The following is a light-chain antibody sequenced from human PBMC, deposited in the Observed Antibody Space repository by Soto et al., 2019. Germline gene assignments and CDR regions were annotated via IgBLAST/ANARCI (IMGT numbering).Light chain of an antibody. CDR3: QQYYSYPQT. CDR2: AAS. CDR1: QGISSF. Sequence: AIRMTQSPSSFSASTGDRVTITCRASQGISSFLAWYQQKPGKAPNLLIYAASTLQSGVPSRFSGNGSGTDFTRTIRGLQSEDFATYYYQQYYSYPQTFGQGTNVEIQ. V-gene: IGKV1-8*01. J-gene: IGKJ1*01.